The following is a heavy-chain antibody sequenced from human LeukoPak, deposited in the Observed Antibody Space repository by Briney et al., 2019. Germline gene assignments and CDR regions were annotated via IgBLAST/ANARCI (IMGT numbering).Heavy chain of an antibody. J-gene: IGHJ3*02. V-gene: IGHV1-2*02. CDR3: ARYPRGEGFDI. CDR1: GYTFTGYY. Sequence: ASVKVSCKASGYTFTGYYMHWVRQAPGQGLEWMGWINPNSGGTNYAQKFQGRVTVTRDTSISTMYMELSRLNSDDTAVYYCARYPRGEGFDIWGQGTLVTVSS. D-gene: IGHD3-16*01. CDR2: INPNSGGT.